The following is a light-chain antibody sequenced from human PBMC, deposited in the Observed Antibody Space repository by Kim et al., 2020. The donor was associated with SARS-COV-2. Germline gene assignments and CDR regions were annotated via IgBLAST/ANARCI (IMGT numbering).Light chain of an antibody. J-gene: IGKJ5*01. CDR2: DAS. CDR1: HSISNS. Sequence: LPPGKRAPPSCRASHSISNSLAWYQQKPGQAPRLLIYDASNGATDIPARFSGSGSGTDFTLTISSLEPEDFAVYFCQQRSRWPPTFGQGTRLEIK. V-gene: IGKV3-11*01. CDR3: QQRSRWPPT.